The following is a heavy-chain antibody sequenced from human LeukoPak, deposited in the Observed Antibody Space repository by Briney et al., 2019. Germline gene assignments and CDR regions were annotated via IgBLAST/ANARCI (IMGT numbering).Heavy chain of an antibody. Sequence: SETLSLTCAVYGGSFSGYYWSWIRQPPGKGLEWIGEINHSGSTNYNPSLKSRVTISVDTSKNQFSLKLSSVTAADTAVYYCARHPPGPNWFDPWGQGTLVTVSS. CDR2: INHSGST. J-gene: IGHJ5*02. V-gene: IGHV4-34*01. CDR3: ARHPPGPNWFDP. CDR1: GGSFSGYY.